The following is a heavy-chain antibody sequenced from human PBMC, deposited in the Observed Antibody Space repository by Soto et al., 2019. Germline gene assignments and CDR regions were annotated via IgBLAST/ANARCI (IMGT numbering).Heavy chain of an antibody. Sequence: QVQLVESGGGVVQPGRSLRLSCAASGFTFSSYGMHWVRQAPGKGLEWVAVIWYDGSNKYYADSVKGRFTISRDNSKNTLYLQRNRLRAEDTAVYYCARDWGASSSRGVRWGGAPPNAFDIWGQGTMVTVSS. CDR2: IWYDGSNK. D-gene: IGHD3-16*01. CDR3: ARDWGASSSRGVRWGGAPPNAFDI. J-gene: IGHJ3*02. CDR1: GFTFSSYG. V-gene: IGHV3-33*01.